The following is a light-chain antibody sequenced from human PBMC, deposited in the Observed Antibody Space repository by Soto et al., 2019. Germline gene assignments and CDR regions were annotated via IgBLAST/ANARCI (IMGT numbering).Light chain of an antibody. CDR2: EVT. Sequence: LTQPASVSGSPGQSITITCTGTRRDVGGYNYVSWYQQYPGKSPKLLIFEVTHRPSGVSTRFSGSKSGNTASLAISGLQAEDEADYYCSSYTISNTLPFVFGTGTKVTVL. CDR1: RRDVGGYNY. CDR3: SSYTISNTLPFV. J-gene: IGLJ1*01. V-gene: IGLV2-14*01.